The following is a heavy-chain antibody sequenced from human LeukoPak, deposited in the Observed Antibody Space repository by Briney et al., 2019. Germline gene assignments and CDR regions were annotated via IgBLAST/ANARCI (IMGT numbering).Heavy chain of an antibody. Sequence: ASVKVSCKASGYTFTGYYMHWVRQAPGQGLEWMGWINPNSGGTNYAQKFQGRVTMTRDTSISTAYMELSRLRSDYTAVYYCARDLQSSSGYYYVVGYWGQGTLVTVSS. CDR2: INPNSGGT. D-gene: IGHD3-22*01. CDR1: GYTFTGYY. CDR3: ARDLQSSSGYYYVVGY. V-gene: IGHV1-2*02. J-gene: IGHJ4*02.